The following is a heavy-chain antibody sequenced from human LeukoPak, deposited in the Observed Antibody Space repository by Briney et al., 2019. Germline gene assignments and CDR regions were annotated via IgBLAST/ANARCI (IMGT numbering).Heavy chain of an antibody. Sequence: SETLSLTCNVSGYSMTSGYYWVWIRQPPGNGLEWIGSLYHTGATFYNPSLKSRLTISVDTSRNQFSLKLTSVTAADTAVYYCVRDRGSATRALDYWGQGMLVTVSS. D-gene: IGHD3-10*01. CDR3: VRDRGSATRALDY. CDR1: GYSMTSGYY. J-gene: IGHJ4*02. CDR2: LYHTGAT. V-gene: IGHV4-38-2*02.